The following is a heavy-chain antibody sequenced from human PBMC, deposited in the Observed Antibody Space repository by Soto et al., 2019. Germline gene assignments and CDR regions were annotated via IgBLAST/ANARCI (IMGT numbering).Heavy chain of an antibody. J-gene: IGHJ4*02. CDR2: IWYDGSNK. CDR1: GFTFSSYG. V-gene: IGHV3-33*01. CDR3: ARVHSSSWFVFDY. Sequence: PGGSLRLSCAASGFTFSSYGMHWVRQAPGKGLEWVAVIWYDGSNKYYADSVKGRFTISRDNSKNTLYLQMNSLRAEDTAVYYCARVHSSSWFVFDYWGQGTLVTVSS. D-gene: IGHD6-13*01.